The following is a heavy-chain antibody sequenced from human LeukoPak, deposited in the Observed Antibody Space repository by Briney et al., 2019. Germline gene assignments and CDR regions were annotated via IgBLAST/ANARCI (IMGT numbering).Heavy chain of an antibody. CDR2: ISGSGGST. Sequence: GGSLRLSCAASGFTFSRYWMHWVRQAPGKGPVWVSAISGSGGSTYYADSVKGRFTISRDNSKNTLYLQMNSLRAEDTAVYYCAREDIVVVVAATSFDYWGQGTLVTVSS. CDR1: GFTFSRYW. V-gene: IGHV3-23*01. CDR3: AREDIVVVVAATSFDY. J-gene: IGHJ4*02. D-gene: IGHD2-15*01.